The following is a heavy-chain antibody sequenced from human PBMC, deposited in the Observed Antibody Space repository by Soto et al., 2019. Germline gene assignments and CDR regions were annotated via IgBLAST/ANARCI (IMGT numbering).Heavy chain of an antibody. J-gene: IGHJ4*02. CDR3: ARVDCSGGSCYSGRFDY. D-gene: IGHD2-15*01. Sequence: GASVKVSCKASGYTFTSYYMHWVRQAPGQGLEWMRIINPSGGSTSYAQKFQGKVTMTRDTSTSTVYMELSSLRSEDTAVYYCARVDCSGGSCYSGRFDYWGQGTLVTVSS. V-gene: IGHV1-46*03. CDR2: INPSGGST. CDR1: GYTFTSYY.